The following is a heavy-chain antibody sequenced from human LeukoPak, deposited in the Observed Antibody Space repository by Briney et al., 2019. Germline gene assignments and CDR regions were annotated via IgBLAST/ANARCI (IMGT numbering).Heavy chain of an antibody. CDR1: GYNFTNYW. J-gene: IGHJ3*02. D-gene: IGHD5-24*01. Sequence: GESLKISCQGSGYNFTNYWIGWVRQMPGKGLEWMGIIYPRDSDSEYSPSFQGLVTISADKSISTAYLQWSSLKASDTAIYYCARPMEMTTITAFDIWGQGTMVTVSS. CDR3: ARPMEMTTITAFDI. CDR2: IYPRDSDS. V-gene: IGHV5-51*01.